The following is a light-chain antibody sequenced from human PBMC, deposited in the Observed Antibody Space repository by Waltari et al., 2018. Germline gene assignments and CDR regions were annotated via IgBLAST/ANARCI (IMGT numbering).Light chain of an antibody. CDR3: QSYDTTLSVV. J-gene: IGLJ3*02. V-gene: IGLV1-40*01. CDR2: GST. Sequence: QSVLTQPPSVSGAPGQRVPISCTGSGSNIGAGHDVHWYQQLPRSAPKLLIYGSTSRPLGVPDRFFGSTSGTSAFLAITGLQAEDEADYYCQSYDTTLSVVFGGGTKLTVL. CDR1: GSNIGAGHD.